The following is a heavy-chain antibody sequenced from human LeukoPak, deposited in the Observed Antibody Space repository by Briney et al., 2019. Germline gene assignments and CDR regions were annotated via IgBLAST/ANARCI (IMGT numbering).Heavy chain of an antibody. CDR2: IYYSGST. Sequence: SATLSLTCTVSGGSISSSSYYWGWIRQPPGKGLEWIGSIYYSGSTYYNPSLKSRVTISVDTSKNQFSLKLTSVTAADTAVFYCARHMFTYSGSYYYFDDWGQGTLVTVSS. CDR1: GGSISSSSYY. J-gene: IGHJ4*02. D-gene: IGHD1-26*01. CDR3: ARHMFTYSGSYYYFDD. V-gene: IGHV4-39*01.